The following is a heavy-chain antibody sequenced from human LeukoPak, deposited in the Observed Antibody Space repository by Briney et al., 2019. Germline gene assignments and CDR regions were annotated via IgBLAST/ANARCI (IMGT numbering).Heavy chain of an antibody. CDR2: MNPNSGNT. CDR3: ARGLSSGWYSDY. V-gene: IGHV1-8*01. J-gene: IGHJ4*02. CDR1: GYTFTSYD. D-gene: IGHD6-19*01. Sequence: GASVKVSCKASGYTFTSYDINWVRQATGQGLEWMGWMNPNSGNTGYAQKFQGRVTMTRNTSIGTAYMELSSLRSEDTAVYYCARGLSSGWYSDYWGQGTLVTVSS.